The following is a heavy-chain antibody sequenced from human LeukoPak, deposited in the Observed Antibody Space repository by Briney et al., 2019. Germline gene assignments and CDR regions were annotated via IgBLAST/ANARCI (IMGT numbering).Heavy chain of an antibody. J-gene: IGHJ4*02. D-gene: IGHD2-15*01. CDR1: RFTFSTYW. Sequence: GGSLRLSCAAFRFTFSTYWMTWVRQAPGKGLEWVANIKQDGSERYYVDSVKGRFTISRDNAKNLLYLQLNSLGAEDTAVYYCAAQPCSVGRCYLDYWGQGTLVTVSS. V-gene: IGHV3-7*01. CDR3: AAQPCSVGRCYLDY. CDR2: IKQDGSER.